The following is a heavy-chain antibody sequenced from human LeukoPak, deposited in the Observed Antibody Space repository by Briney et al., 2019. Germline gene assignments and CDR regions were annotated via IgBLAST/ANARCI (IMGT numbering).Heavy chain of an antibody. D-gene: IGHD6-13*01. CDR3: AKYYSSSWHLFDY. CDR1: GFTFSSYA. CDR2: ISGSGGST. J-gene: IGHJ4*02. Sequence: PGGSLRLSCAASGFTFSSYAMSWVRQAPGEGLEWVSAISGSGGSTYYADSVKGWFTISRDNSKNTLYLQMNSLRAEDTAVYYCAKYYSSSWHLFDYWGQGTLVTVSS. V-gene: IGHV3-23*01.